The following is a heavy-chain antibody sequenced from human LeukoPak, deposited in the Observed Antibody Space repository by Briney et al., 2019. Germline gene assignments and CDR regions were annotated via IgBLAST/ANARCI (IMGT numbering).Heavy chain of an antibody. J-gene: IGHJ4*02. CDR3: VTFVFDWSSSY. V-gene: IGHV3-74*01. Sequence: GGSLRLSCAASGFIFSSWWMLWFRRPPGKGLESVAHISNDGSYIVYADSVRGRFTISRDNAENTLYLQMHSLRPEDTGVYYCVTFVFDWSSSYWGQGAQVTVSS. D-gene: IGHD3-9*01. CDR2: ISNDGSYI. CDR1: GFIFSSWW.